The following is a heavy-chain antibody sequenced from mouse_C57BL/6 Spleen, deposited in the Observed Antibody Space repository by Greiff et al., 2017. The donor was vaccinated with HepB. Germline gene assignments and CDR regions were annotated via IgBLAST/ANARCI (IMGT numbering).Heavy chain of an antibody. Sequence: VQLQQPGAELVRPGSSVKLSCKASGYTFTSYWMDWVKQRPGQGLEWIGNIYPSDSETHYNQKFKDKATLTVDKSSSTAYMQLSSLTSEDSAVYYCARGVGRRDYWGQGTTLTVSS. CDR3: ARGVGRRDY. V-gene: IGHV1-61*01. CDR2: IYPSDSET. D-gene: IGHD4-1*01. J-gene: IGHJ2*01. CDR1: GYTFTSYW.